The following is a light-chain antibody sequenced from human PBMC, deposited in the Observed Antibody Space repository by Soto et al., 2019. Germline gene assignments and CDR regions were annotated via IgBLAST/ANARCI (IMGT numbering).Light chain of an antibody. V-gene: IGKV3-20*01. CDR3: QQYGTSLWT. CDR2: GAS. CDR1: QSVSSSF. Sequence: EIVMTQSPATLSVSPGERATLSCRASQSVSSSFLAWYQQKPGQAPRLLIFGASSRATGIPDRFSGSASGTDFTLTISRLEPEDFAVYYCQQYGTSLWTFGQGTKVDIK. J-gene: IGKJ1*01.